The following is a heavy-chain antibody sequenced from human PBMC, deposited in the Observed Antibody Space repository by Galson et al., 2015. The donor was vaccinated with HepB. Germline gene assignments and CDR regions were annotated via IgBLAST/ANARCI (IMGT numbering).Heavy chain of an antibody. J-gene: IGHJ5*02. CDR2: ISSSSTTI. V-gene: IGHV3-48*01. CDR3: ARDSPRGSSDSLYNWFDP. CDR1: GFTFSAYS. Sequence: SLRLSCAASGFTFSAYSMSWVRQAPGKGLEWVSYISSSSTTIYYADSVKGRFTISRDNAKNSLSLQMDSLRADDTAVYYCARDSPRGSSDSLYNWFDPWGQGTLVTVSS. D-gene: IGHD6-13*01.